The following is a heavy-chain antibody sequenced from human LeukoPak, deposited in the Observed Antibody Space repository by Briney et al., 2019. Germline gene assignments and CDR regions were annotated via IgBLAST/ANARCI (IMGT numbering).Heavy chain of an antibody. CDR3: ARDPGRWQQLGYFDY. V-gene: IGHV4-61*01. J-gene: IGHJ4*02. Sequence: SETLSLTCTVSGGSVSSGSYYWSWIRQPPGKGLEGIGYIYYSGSTNYNYSLKSRVTISADTSKNQFSLKLSSVTAADTAMYYCARDPGRWQQLGYFDYWGQGTLVTVSS. CDR1: GGSVSSGSYY. D-gene: IGHD5-24*01. CDR2: IYYSGST.